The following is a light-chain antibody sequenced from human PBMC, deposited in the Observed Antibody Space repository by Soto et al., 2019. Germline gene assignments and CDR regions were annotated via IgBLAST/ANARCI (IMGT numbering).Light chain of an antibody. CDR3: QQYFTSPQT. Sequence: DIVMTQSPDSLAVSLGERATINCKSSQSVLYSSNNKNYLAWYQQKPGQPPKLLIYWASTRESGVPDRFSGSGSGTDFTLSISTLQAEDVAVYHCQQYFTSPQTFDQGTKVEIK. CDR2: WAS. V-gene: IGKV4-1*01. CDR1: QSVLYSSNNKNY. J-gene: IGKJ1*01.